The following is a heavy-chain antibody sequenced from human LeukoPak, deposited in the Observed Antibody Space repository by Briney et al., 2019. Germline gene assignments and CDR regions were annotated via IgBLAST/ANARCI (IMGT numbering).Heavy chain of an antibody. CDR2: IYTSGST. J-gene: IGHJ6*03. D-gene: IGHD5-12*01. V-gene: IGHV4-4*07. Sequence: SETLSLTCTVSGGSISSYYWSWIRQPAGKGLEWIGRIYTSGSTNYNPSLKSRVTMSVDTSKNQFSLKLSSVTAADTAVYYCARGIEGSSIVATTPYYYYYMDVWGKGTTVTVSS. CDR3: ARGIEGSSIVATTPYYYYYMDV. CDR1: GGSISSYY.